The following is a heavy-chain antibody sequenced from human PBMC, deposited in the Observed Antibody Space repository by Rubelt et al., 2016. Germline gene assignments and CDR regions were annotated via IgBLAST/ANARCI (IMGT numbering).Heavy chain of an antibody. V-gene: IGHV4-59*12. CDR1: GGSISSYY. CDR3: ARLTIAARPVYYFDY. J-gene: IGHJ4*02. CDR2: IYYSGST. D-gene: IGHD6-6*01. Sequence: QVQLQESGPGLVKPSETLSLTCTVSGGSISSYYWSWIRQPPGKGLEWIGYIYYSGSTNYNPSLKSRVTISVDKSKNQFSLKLSSVTAADTAVYYCARLTIAARPVYYFDYWGQGTLVTVSS.